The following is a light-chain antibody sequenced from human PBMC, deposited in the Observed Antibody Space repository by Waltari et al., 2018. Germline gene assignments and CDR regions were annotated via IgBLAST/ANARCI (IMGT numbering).Light chain of an antibody. J-gene: IGKJ2*01. CDR3: QQYDGSSQYT. CDR1: DVNSL. CDR2: KTS. V-gene: IGKV1-5*03. Sequence: IQVTQSPSTLSASIGDIVTITCRSSDVNSLLAWYQQKPGRDPSLLIYKTSNLQPGVPSRFSGSGSGTEFALTISSLQPDDFETYYCQQYDGSSQYTFGQGT.